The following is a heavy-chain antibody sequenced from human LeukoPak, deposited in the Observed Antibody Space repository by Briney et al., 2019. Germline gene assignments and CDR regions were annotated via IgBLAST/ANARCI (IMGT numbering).Heavy chain of an antibody. CDR2: ITGSGGGT. J-gene: IGHJ4*02. Sequence: GGSLRLSCAASGFTFGSNAMSWVRQAPGKGLEWVSSITGSGGGTYYAASVKGRFIVSRDNAKNSLYLQMNSLRAEDTAVYYCARGPDYGGNSGYFDYWGQGTLVTVSS. CDR3: ARGPDYGGNSGYFDY. D-gene: IGHD4-23*01. CDR1: GFTFGSNA. V-gene: IGHV3-23*01.